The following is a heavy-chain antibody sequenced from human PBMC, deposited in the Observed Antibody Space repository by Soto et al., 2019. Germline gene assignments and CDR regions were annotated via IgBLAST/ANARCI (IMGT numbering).Heavy chain of an antibody. Sequence: GGSLRLSCAASGLIFSNYRMHWVRQAPGKGLVWVSCISTDGSITNYADSVKGRFTVSRDNAKNTLYLQMNSLRAEDTALYYCASDPDGLPYWGQGTMVTVSS. CDR1: GLIFSNYR. V-gene: IGHV3-74*01. CDR3: ASDPDGLPY. CDR2: ISTDGSIT. J-gene: IGHJ4*02.